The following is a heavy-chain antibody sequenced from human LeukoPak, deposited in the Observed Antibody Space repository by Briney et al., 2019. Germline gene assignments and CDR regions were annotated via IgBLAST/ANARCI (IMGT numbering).Heavy chain of an antibody. Sequence: GGSLRLSCAASGFTFGIYSMNWVRQAPGKGLEWISYISDSSSTIYYADSVKGRFTISRDNAKTSLYLQMNSLRAEDTAVYYCARDRRGTYYSNYPKADYWGQGTLVTVSS. CDR2: ISDSSSTI. V-gene: IGHV3-48*01. CDR3: ARDRRGTYYSNYPKADY. J-gene: IGHJ4*02. D-gene: IGHD1-26*01. CDR1: GFTFGIYS.